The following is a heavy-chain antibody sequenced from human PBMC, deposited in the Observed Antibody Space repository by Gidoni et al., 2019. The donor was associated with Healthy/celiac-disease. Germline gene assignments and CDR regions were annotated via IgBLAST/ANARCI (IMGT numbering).Heavy chain of an antibody. CDR1: GFTCDAYA. CDR2: ISWNSGSI. CDR3: AKDIMFVGELDLGAFDI. D-gene: IGHD3-10*01. Sequence: EVQLVASGGGLVQPGRFLRLSCAASGFTCDAYAMHWVRQAPGKGLEWVSGISWNSGSIGYADSVKGRFTISRDNAKNSLYLQMNSLRAEDTAVYYCAKDIMFVGELDLGAFDIWGQGTMVTVSS. J-gene: IGHJ3*02. V-gene: IGHV3-9*01.